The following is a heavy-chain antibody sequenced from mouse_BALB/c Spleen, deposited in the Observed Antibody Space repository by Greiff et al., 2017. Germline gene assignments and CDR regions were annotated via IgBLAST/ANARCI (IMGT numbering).Heavy chain of an antibody. Sequence: EVQLQQSGAELVKPGASVKLSCTASGFNIKDTYMHWVKQRPEQGLEWIGRIDPANGNTKYDPKFQGKATITADASSNTAYLQLSSLTSEDTAVYYCATYGNYVEFAYWGQGTLVTVSA. CDR2: IDPANGNT. J-gene: IGHJ3*01. CDR3: ATYGNYVEFAY. D-gene: IGHD2-1*01. V-gene: IGHV14-3*02. CDR1: GFNIKDTY.